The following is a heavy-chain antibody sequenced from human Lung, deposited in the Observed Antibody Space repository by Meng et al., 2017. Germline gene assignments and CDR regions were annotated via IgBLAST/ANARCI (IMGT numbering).Heavy chain of an antibody. Sequence: QVQRQQWGGGLLKPSETLSLTCVVSGGSFSDYYWSWIRQPPGKGLEWIGEINHSGSTNYNPSLESRATISVDTSQNNLSLKLSSVTAADSAVYYCARGPTTMAHDFDYWGQGTLVTVFS. J-gene: IGHJ4*02. V-gene: IGHV4-34*01. CDR2: INHSGST. CDR3: ARGPTTMAHDFDY. D-gene: IGHD4-11*01. CDR1: GGSFSDYY.